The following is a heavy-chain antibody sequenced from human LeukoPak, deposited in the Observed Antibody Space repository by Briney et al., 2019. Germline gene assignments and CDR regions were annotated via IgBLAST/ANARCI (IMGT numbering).Heavy chain of an antibody. CDR3: ARSHMYGDYGEDI. V-gene: IGHV3-48*03. D-gene: IGHD2-21*01. CDR2: INSVGGTT. CDR1: GFTFNTYG. Sequence: GGSLRLSCVASGFTFNTYGMNWFRQAPGRGLEWISYINSVGGTTFYGDSVKGRFTISRDNANNTLYLRMNSLRAEDAATYYCARSHMYGDYGEDIWGHGTVVAVSS. J-gene: IGHJ3*02.